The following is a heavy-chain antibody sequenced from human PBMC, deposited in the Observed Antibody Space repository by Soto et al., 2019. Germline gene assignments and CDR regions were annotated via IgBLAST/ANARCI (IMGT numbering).Heavy chain of an antibody. J-gene: IGHJ4*02. CDR2: IHRDGST. D-gene: IGHD2-21*02. CDR1: GGSFRTHS. Sequence: VQLQQWGAGLLKPSETLSLTCAIYGGSFRTHSKSWVRQPPGKGLEWIGEIHRDGSTNYNPSLKSRVTMSADTSKNQFSLELTYLTAAETAVYYCATYDVGTIIQDYWAQGTLVTVSS. V-gene: IGHV4-34*01. CDR3: ATYDVGTIIQDY.